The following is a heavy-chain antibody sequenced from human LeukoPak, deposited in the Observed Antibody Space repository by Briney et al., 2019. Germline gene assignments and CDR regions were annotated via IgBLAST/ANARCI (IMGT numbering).Heavy chain of an antibody. Sequence: GASVKVSCKASGYTFTGYYMHWVRQAPGQGLEWMGWINPNSGGTNYAQKFQGRVTMTRDTSISTAYMELSRLRSDDTAVYYCARQEGSGSPHYYYYGMDVWGQGTTVTVSS. CDR3: ARQEGSGSPHYYYYGMDV. J-gene: IGHJ6*02. V-gene: IGHV1-2*02. CDR2: INPNSGGT. D-gene: IGHD3-10*01. CDR1: GYTFTGYY.